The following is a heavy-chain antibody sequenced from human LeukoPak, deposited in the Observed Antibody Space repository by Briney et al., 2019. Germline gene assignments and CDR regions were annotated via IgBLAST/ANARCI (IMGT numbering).Heavy chain of an antibody. J-gene: IGHJ4*02. CDR3: ARLRGGATWWFDY. D-gene: IGHD1-26*01. V-gene: IGHV4-59*08. Sequence: SETLSLTCTVSGGSVSTNYWNWVRQPPGRGLEWIGLMYYSGSANYNPSLKSRVTISVDTSKNQFSLKLSSVTAADTAVYYCARLRGGATWWFDYWGQGTLVTVSS. CDR2: MYYSGSA. CDR1: GGSVSTNY.